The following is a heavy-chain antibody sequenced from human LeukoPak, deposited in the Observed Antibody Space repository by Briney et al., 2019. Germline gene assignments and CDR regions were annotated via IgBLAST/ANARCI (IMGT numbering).Heavy chain of an antibody. CDR3: ARLQDRIVGATTY. V-gene: IGHV1-2*02. J-gene: IGHJ4*02. D-gene: IGHD1-26*01. CDR1: GYPFTSYY. Sequence: ASVKVSCKASGYPFTSYYMHWVRQAPGQGLEWMGWINPNSGGTNYAQKFQGRVTMTRDTSISTAYMELSRLRSDDTAVYYCARLQDRIVGATTYWGQGTLVTVSS. CDR2: INPNSGGT.